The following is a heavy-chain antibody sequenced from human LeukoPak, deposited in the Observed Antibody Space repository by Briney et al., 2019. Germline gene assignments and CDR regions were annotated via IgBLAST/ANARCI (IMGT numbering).Heavy chain of an antibody. Sequence: GGSLRLSCAATGLSVSSNFMSWVRQAPGKGLEWVAFIRYDGSNKYYADSVKGRFTISRDNSKNTLYLQMNSLIAEDTAVYYCARDSSSSQNYYFDYWGQGTLVTVSS. J-gene: IGHJ4*02. D-gene: IGHD6-6*01. V-gene: IGHV3-30*02. CDR3: ARDSSSSQNYYFDY. CDR1: GLSVSSNF. CDR2: IRYDGSNK.